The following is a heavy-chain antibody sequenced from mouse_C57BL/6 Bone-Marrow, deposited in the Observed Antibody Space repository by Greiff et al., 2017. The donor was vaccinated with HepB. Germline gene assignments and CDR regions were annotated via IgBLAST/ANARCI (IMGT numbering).Heavy chain of an antibody. Sequence: EVKLMESGGGLVQPGASLRLSCAASGFTFTDYYMSWVRQPPGKALEWLALIRNKANGYTNEYTASVKGRFTISRDNSQNILYLQMTTLRAEDSATYYCVKAPDGYPSRWYFDVWGTGTTVTVSS. CDR3: VKAPDGYPSRWYFDV. V-gene: IGHV7-4*01. D-gene: IGHD2-3*01. J-gene: IGHJ1*03. CDR1: GFTFTDYY. CDR2: IRNKANGYTN.